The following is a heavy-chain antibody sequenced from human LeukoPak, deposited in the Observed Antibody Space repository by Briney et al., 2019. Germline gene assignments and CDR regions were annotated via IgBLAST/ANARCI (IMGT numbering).Heavy chain of an antibody. J-gene: IGHJ5*02. Sequence: SETLSLTCAVYGGSFSGYYWSWIRQPPGKGLEWIGYIYYSGSTNYNPSLKSRVTISVDTSKNQFSLKLSSVTAADTAVYYCAREDLAWFDPWGQGTLVTVSS. CDR3: AREDLAWFDP. CDR1: GGSFSGYY. CDR2: IYYSGST. V-gene: IGHV4-59*01.